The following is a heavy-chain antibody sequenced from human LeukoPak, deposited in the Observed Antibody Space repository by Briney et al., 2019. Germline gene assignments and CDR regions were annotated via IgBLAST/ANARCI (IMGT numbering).Heavy chain of an antibody. D-gene: IGHD5-18*01. V-gene: IGHV1-18*04. CDR1: GYTFTSNY. Sequence: GASVKVSCKASGYTFTSNYIHWVRQAPGQGLEWMGWISVNNGNTNYAQNLQGRVTMTTDTSTGTAHMELKSLRSDDTAVYFCARRFSYGYNDYWGQGTLVTVSS. CDR2: ISVNNGNT. J-gene: IGHJ4*02. CDR3: ARRFSYGYNDY.